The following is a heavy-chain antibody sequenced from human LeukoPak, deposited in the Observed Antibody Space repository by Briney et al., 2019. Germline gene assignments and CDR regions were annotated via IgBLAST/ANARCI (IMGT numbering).Heavy chain of an antibody. CDR1: GGSISSSNYY. CDR3: ARALIGYMDV. V-gene: IGHV4-39*02. J-gene: IGHJ6*03. CDR2: IYYSGST. Sequence: SETLSLTCSVSGGSISSSNYYWGWIRQPPGEGLEWIATIYYSGSTYYNPSLKSRVTIFIDTSKNDFSLKLSSVTAADTAVYYCARALIGYMDVWGKGTTVTVSS.